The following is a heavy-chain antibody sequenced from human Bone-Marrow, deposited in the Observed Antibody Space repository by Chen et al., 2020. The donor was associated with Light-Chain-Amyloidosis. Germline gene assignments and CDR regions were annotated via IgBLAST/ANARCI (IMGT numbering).Heavy chain of an antibody. D-gene: IGHD3-22*01. V-gene: IGHV3-23*01. J-gene: IGHJ4*02. CDR2: ISGSGGST. CDR1: GFTFSSYA. Sequence: ELQLLESGGGLVQPGGSLRLSCAAPGFTFSSYAMNWVRQAPGKGLEWVSAISGSGGSTYYADSVKGRFTISRDNSKNTLYLQMNSLRAEDTAVYYCAKDRWDYYDSSGYYGYFDYWGQGTLVTVSS. CDR3: AKDRWDYYDSSGYYGYFDY.